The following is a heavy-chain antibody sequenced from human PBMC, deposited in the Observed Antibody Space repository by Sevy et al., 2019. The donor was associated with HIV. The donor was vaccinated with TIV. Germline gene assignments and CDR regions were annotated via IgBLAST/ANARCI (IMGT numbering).Heavy chain of an antibody. J-gene: IGHJ4*02. V-gene: IGHV4-59*08. CDR3: AGENAWGRGYS. CDR1: GGSITSLC. CDR2: IYYNGHI. Sequence: LETLSLTCTVSGGSITSLCWNWIRQPPGKGLEWIAIIYYNGHINYNPSLKSRVTLSLDTSKNQFSLRLSSVTAADTAMYYCAGENAWGRGYSWGQGTLVTVSS. D-gene: IGHD1-26*01.